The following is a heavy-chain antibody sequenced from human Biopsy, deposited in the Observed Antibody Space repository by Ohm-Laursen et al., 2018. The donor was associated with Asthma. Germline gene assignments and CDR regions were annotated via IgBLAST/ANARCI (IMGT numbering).Heavy chain of an antibody. J-gene: IGHJ5*02. CDR2: IYYSGST. Sequence: TLSLTCTVSGGPINIGDYYWSWIRKHPVKGLEWIGYIYYSGSTYYNPSLKSRVSISLDTSKNQYSLSLTSVTAADTAVYYCARTTYGDDGFDPWGQGTLVTVSS. CDR3: ARTTYGDDGFDP. V-gene: IGHV4-31*03. CDR1: GGPINIGDYY. D-gene: IGHD4-17*01.